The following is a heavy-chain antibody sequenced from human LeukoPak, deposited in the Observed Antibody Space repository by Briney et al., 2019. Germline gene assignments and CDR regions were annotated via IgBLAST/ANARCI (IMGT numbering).Heavy chain of an antibody. V-gene: IGHV3-21*01. Sequence: GGSLRLSCAASGFTFSSYSMNWVRHAPGKGLGWVSSITSSSSYIYYADSVKGRFTISRDNAKNSLYLQMNSLRAEDTAVYYCARHGPNDYGGNWDWYFDLWGRGTLVTVSS. CDR2: ITSSSSYI. CDR1: GFTFSSYS. J-gene: IGHJ2*01. D-gene: IGHD4-23*01. CDR3: ARHGPNDYGGNWDWYFDL.